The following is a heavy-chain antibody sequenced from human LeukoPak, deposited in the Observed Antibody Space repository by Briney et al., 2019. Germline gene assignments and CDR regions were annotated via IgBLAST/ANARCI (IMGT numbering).Heavy chain of an antibody. CDR3: ARNNPQSSGWDVNY. Sequence: SETLSLTCTVSGGSISSSSYYWGWIRQPPGKGLEWIGSIYYSGSTYYNPSLKSRVTISVDTSKNQFSLKLSSVTAADTAVYYCARNNPQSSGWDVNYWGQGTLITVSS. V-gene: IGHV4-39*07. CDR2: IYYSGST. J-gene: IGHJ4*02. D-gene: IGHD6-19*01. CDR1: GGSISSSSYY.